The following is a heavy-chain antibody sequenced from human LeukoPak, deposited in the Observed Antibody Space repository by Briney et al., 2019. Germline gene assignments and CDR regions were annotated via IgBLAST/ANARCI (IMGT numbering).Heavy chain of an antibody. Sequence: GGSLRLSYVASGFTFSSYSMNWVRQAPGKGLEWVSSISSSSSYIYYADSVKGRFTISRDNAKNSLYLQMNSLRAEDTAVYYCARAVRQHPVKNWFDPWGQGTLVTVSS. CDR3: ARAVRQHPVKNWFDP. D-gene: IGHD6-13*01. V-gene: IGHV3-21*01. CDR2: ISSSSSYI. CDR1: GFTFSSYS. J-gene: IGHJ5*02.